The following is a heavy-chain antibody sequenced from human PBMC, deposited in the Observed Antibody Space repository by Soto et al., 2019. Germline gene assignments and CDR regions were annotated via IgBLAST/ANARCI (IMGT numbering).Heavy chain of an antibody. D-gene: IGHD1-7*01. CDR1: GCTFSKYA. CDR2: TIPMFGTP. CDR3: SKPLRDRNYANGMAV. Sequence: QVPLVQSGAEMQQPGASVRVSCTASGCTFSKYAVSWVRQAPGQGLEWLGGTIPMFGTPNYAQKFQVRVAISAAESTATVYTVWSSLRYEETAVYFFSKPLRDRNYANGMAVRGQGTTLTGS. J-gene: IGHJ6*02. V-gene: IGHV1-69*01.